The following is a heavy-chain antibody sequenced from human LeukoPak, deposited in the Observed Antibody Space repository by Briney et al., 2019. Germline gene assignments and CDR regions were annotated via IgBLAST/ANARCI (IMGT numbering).Heavy chain of an antibody. Sequence: PSDTQSLICGLWIEPFKSLYWMWPWIPQTPEKGVEWIGEISEKGNANYHPSLKRRVTIDLDTSKNQFSLKLTSMPAADTAMYYCARGYYPPRWYFDLWGGSTLVTVSS. D-gene: IGHD3-10*01. J-gene: IGHJ2*01. CDR2: ISEKGNA. CDR1: IEPFKSLY. CDR3: ARGYYPPRWYFDL. V-gene: IGHV4-34*01.